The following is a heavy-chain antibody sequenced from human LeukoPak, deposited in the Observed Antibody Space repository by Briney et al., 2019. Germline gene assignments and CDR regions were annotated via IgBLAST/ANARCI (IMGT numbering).Heavy chain of an antibody. Sequence: PSETLSLTCAVYGGSFSGYYWSWIRQPPGKGLEWIGEINHSGSTNYNPSLKSRVTISVDTSKNQFSLKLSSVTAADTAVYYCARGDSDGWYLYFQHWGQGTLVTVSS. CDR3: ARGDSDGWYLYFQH. CDR2: INHSGST. J-gene: IGHJ1*01. D-gene: IGHD6-19*01. CDR1: GGSFSGYY. V-gene: IGHV4-34*01.